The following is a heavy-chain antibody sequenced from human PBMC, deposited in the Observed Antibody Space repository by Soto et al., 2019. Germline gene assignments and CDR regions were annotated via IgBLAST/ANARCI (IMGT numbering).Heavy chain of an antibody. Sequence: QVQLVQSGAEVKKPGSSVKVSCKASGGTFSSYTINWVRQAPGQGLEWMGRIIPILGIANYAQKFQGRVTITADKSTSTAYMELSSLRYEDTVVYYCAREYYGSGIYYNPGANWFDPWGQGTPVTVSS. CDR2: IIPILGIA. J-gene: IGHJ5*02. CDR1: GGTFSSYT. D-gene: IGHD3-10*01. V-gene: IGHV1-69*08. CDR3: AREYYGSGIYYNPGANWFDP.